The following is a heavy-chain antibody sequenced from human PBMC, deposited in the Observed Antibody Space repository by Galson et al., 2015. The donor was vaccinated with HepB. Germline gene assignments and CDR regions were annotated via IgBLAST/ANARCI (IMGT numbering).Heavy chain of an antibody. D-gene: IGHD5-18*01. V-gene: IGHV7-4-1*02. J-gene: IGHJ4*02. CDR1: GYTFTSYA. Sequence: SVKVSCKASGYTFTSYAMNWVRQAPGQGLEWMGWINTNTGSPTYAQGFTGRFVFSLDTSVSTAYLQISSLKAEDTAVYYCAHRPGHSYGHVDYWGRGTLVTVSS. CDR2: INTNTGSP. CDR3: AHRPGHSYGHVDY.